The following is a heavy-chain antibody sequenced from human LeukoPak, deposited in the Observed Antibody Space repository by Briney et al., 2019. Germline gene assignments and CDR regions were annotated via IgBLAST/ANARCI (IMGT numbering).Heavy chain of an antibody. Sequence: GGSLRLSCAASGFPFSSYAMHWVRQAPGKGLEWVAVISYDGSNKYYADSVKGRFTISRDNSKNTLYLQMNSLRAEDTAVYYCARAYVDAFDIWGQGTMVTVSS. J-gene: IGHJ3*02. D-gene: IGHD3-16*01. CDR2: ISYDGSNK. CDR1: GFPFSSYA. CDR3: ARAYVDAFDI. V-gene: IGHV3-30-3*01.